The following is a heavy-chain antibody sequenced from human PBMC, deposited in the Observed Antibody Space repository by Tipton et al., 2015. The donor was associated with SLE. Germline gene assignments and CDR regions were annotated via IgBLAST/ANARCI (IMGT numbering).Heavy chain of an antibody. D-gene: IGHD1-7*01. CDR2: IKVDGSDK. V-gene: IGHV3-7*01. J-gene: IGHJ4*02. CDR1: GFIFSNFW. CDR3: ATQGRTGTHFDN. Sequence: GSLRLSCSASGFIFSNFWMIWVRQAPGKGLEWVANIKVDGSDKQYVDSVKGRFTISRDNAKNSLYLQMNSLGAEDTSVYYCATQGRTGTHFDNWGQGTMVTVSS.